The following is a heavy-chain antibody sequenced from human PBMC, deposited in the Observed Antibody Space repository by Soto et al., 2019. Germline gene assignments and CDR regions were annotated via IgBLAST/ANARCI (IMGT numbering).Heavy chain of an antibody. CDR3: AKNGLDNSPSAIDS. D-gene: IGHD2-8*01. CDR2: ITGSGRDT. Sequence: QPXGSLRLSCAASGXTFRNNLLSWVRQAPGKGLDWVSCITGSGRDTYYADSVNGRFTISRDNSKNMVFLQMNSLRSEDTALYYCAKNGLDNSPSAIDSWGPGTLATVS. J-gene: IGHJ4*02. CDR1: GXTFRNNL. V-gene: IGHV3-23*01.